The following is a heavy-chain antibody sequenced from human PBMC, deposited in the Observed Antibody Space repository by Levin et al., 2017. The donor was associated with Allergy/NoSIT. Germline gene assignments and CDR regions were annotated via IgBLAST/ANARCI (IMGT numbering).Heavy chain of an antibody. CDR3: ARDFYDVLTGTFWYFDL. CDR1: GYTFTSYN. D-gene: IGHD3-9*01. Sequence: ASVKVSCKASGYTFTSYNIHWLRQAPGQGLEWMGIINPSDGFANYAQTFQGRVTMTRDTSTRTVYMELSSLRSEDTAMYYCARDFYDVLTGTFWYFDLWGRGTLVTVSS. CDR2: INPSDGFA. V-gene: IGHV1-46*01. J-gene: IGHJ2*01.